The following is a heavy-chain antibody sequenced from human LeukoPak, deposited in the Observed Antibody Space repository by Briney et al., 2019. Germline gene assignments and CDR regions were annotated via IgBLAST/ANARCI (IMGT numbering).Heavy chain of an antibody. CDR1: GFTFSIYA. J-gene: IGHJ4*02. CDR3: ARDPYSSSWRFDY. D-gene: IGHD6-13*01. Sequence: GGSLRLSCAASGFTFSIYAMHWVRQAPGKGLEWVAVISYDGSNKYYADSVKGRFTISRDNAKNTLYLQMNSLRVEDTAVYYCARDPYSSSWRFDYWGQGTLVTVSS. CDR2: ISYDGSNK. V-gene: IGHV3-30*04.